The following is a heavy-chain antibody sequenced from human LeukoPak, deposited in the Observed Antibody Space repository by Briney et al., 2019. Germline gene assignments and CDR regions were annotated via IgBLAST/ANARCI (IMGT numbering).Heavy chain of an antibody. J-gene: IGHJ4*02. CDR2: LYYSGTT. CDR3: ASFIGGATAFDY. Sequence: SETLSLTCSVSGDSISSGNYYWGWIRQPPGKGLEWIGNLYYSGTTYYNPSFKSRVTISVDTSKNQFSLTLSSVTAADTAAYYCASFIGGATAFDYWGQGTLVTVSS. V-gene: IGHV4-39*01. D-gene: IGHD1-26*01. CDR1: GDSISSGNYY.